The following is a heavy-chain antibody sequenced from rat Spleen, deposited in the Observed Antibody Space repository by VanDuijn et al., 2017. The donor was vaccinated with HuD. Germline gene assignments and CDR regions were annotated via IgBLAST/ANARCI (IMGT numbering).Heavy chain of an antibody. D-gene: IGHD4-3*01. Sequence: EVQLVESDGGLVRPGRSLKLSCAASGFTFSDYNMAWVRQAPTKGLEWVATISFDGISTYYRDSVKGRFTISRDNAKNTLYLQLDSLRSEDTATYYCVRQDTSGYSNWFTYWGQGTLVTVSS. CDR1: GFTFSDYN. CDR3: VRQDTSGYSNWFTY. CDR2: ISFDGIST. J-gene: IGHJ3*01. V-gene: IGHV5-29*01.